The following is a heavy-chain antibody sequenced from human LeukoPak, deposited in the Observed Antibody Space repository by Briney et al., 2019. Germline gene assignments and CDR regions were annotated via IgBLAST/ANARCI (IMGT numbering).Heavy chain of an antibody. CDR2: LNWNGGNT. D-gene: IGHD6-13*01. J-gene: IGHJ2*01. CDR3: ARDRGYSASWYSRSGYFDL. V-gene: IGHV3-20*04. Sequence: PGGSPRLSCAASGFTFDDYGMSWVRQVPGKGLEWVSGLNWNGGNTGYADPVKGRFTISRDNAKNSLYLQMNSLGVEDTAFYYCARDRGYSASWYSRSGYFDLWGRGTLVTVSS. CDR1: GFTFDDYG.